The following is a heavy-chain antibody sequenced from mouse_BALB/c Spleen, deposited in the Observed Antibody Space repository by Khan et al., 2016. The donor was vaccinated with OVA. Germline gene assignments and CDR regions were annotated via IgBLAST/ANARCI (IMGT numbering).Heavy chain of an antibody. V-gene: IGHV3-1*02. D-gene: IGHD2-12*01. CDR3: ARTTRIKY. CDR2: ISYSGST. J-gene: IGHJ2*01. Sequence: EVQLQESGPGLVKPSQSLSLTCTATGYSITSGYGRYWIRQFPGNKLEWMGYISYSGSTNYNPSLKSRISITRDTSKNQSFLQLKSVTTEDTATYYWARTTRIKYWGQGTTLTVSS. CDR1: GYSITSGYG.